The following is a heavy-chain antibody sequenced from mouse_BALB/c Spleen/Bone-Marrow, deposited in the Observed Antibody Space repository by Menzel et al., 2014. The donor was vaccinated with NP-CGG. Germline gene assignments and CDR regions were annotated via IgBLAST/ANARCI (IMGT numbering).Heavy chain of an antibody. CDR2: ISSGGTYT. Sequence: DVKLVESGGDLVKPGGPLKLSCAASGFTFSNYGMSWVRQIPDKRLEWVATISSGGTYTFYPDSVKGRFTISRDNTKNTLTLQMTSLKSEDTAMYYCARRRDYDYFDYWGQGTTLTVSS. CDR1: GFTFSNYG. D-gene: IGHD2-4*01. J-gene: IGHJ2*01. V-gene: IGHV5-6*02. CDR3: ARRRDYDYFDY.